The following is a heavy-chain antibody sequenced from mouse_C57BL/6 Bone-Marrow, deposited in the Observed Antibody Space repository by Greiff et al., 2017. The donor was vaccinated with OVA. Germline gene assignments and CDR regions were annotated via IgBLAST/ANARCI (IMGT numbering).Heavy chain of an antibody. CDR1: GYTFTSYG. V-gene: IGHV1-81*01. CDR3: ARPLDCGSSVFAC. J-gene: IGHJ3*01. Sequence: QVQLQQSGAELARPGASVKLSCKASGYTFTSYGISWVKQRTGQGLEWIGEIYPRSGNTYYNQKFKGKATLTADKSSSTAYMELRSLTSEDSAVYFCARPLDCGSSVFACWGQGTLVTVSA. CDR2: IYPRSGNT. D-gene: IGHD1-1*01.